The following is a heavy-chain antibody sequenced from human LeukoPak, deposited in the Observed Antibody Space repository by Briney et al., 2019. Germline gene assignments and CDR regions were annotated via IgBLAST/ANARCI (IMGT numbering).Heavy chain of an antibody. CDR1: GFTLSSHS. V-gene: IGHV3-21*01. J-gene: IGHJ4*02. D-gene: IGHD3-22*01. CDR2: ICSSSSYI. Sequence: SGGSLRLSCASSGFTLSSHSMNWVRHAPGKGLEWVSSICSSSSYIYYADSVKGRFTISRDNAKNSLYLQMNSLRAEDTAVYYCASLPGRWAYDSSGYPFDYWGQGTLVTVSS. CDR3: ASLPGRWAYDSSGYPFDY.